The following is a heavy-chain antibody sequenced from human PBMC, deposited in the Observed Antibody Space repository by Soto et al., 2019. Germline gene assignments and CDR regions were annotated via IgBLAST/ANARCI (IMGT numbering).Heavy chain of an antibody. CDR1: GYIFISYG. D-gene: IGHD2-15*01. J-gene: IGHJ5*02. CDR3: ARDRGYCSGGSCSSDWFDP. V-gene: IGHV1-18*04. CDR2: INTYTGQT. Sequence: QVHLVQSGPEVKKPGASVKVACRASGYIFISYGISWVRQAPGQGLEWMGWINTYTGQTNYAQNLPGRVTVTTDTSSTTAYMELRSLRSDDTAVYYCARDRGYCSGGSCSSDWFDPWGQGTLVTVSS.